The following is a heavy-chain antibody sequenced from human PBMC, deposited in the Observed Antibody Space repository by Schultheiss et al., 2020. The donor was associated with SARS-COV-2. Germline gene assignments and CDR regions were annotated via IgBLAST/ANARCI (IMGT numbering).Heavy chain of an antibody. V-gene: IGHV1-18*01. CDR1: GGNFNISS. CDR2: ISAYNGNT. D-gene: IGHD7-27*01. J-gene: IGHJ5*02. CDR3: ASAGDGRFDP. Sequence: ASVKVSCKASGGNFNISSISWVRQAPGQGLEWMGWISAYNGNTNYAQKLQGRVTMTRDTSTSTVCMELSSLRSEDTAVYYCASAGDGRFDPWGQGTLVTVSS.